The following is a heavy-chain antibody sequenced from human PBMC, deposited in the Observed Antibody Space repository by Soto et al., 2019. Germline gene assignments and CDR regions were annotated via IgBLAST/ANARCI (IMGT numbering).Heavy chain of an antibody. Sequence: EVQLVESGGGLVQPGGSLTLSCAASGFNFSGHAIHWVRQSSGKGLEWIGRIRSKTKNYVTAYAVSVKGRFIVSREDSKSTAYLQMNSLKTDDTAIYYCARSTPFDFWGQGVLVTVSS. V-gene: IGHV3-73*02. CDR1: GFNFSGHA. CDR3: ARSTPFDF. CDR2: IRSKTKNYVT. D-gene: IGHD2-15*01. J-gene: IGHJ4*02.